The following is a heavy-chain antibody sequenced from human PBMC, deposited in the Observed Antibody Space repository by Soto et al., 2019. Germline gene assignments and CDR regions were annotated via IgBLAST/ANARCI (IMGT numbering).Heavy chain of an antibody. CDR3: ARQAPRPYYYDSSGYYYFDY. CDR2: IYYSGST. CDR1: GRSISSPY. J-gene: IGHJ4*02. V-gene: IGHV4-59*08. Sequence: SATLSLTYNIAGRSISSPYRSWLRQPPGRGLDWIGYIYYSGSTNYNPSLKSRVTISVDTSKNQFSLKLSSVTAADTAVYYCARQAPRPYYYDSSGYYYFDYWGQGTLVTVSS. D-gene: IGHD3-22*01.